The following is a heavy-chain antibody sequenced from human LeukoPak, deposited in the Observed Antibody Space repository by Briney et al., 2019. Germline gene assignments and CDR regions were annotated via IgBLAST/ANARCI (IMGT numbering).Heavy chain of an antibody. CDR3: TTDLSELDDSGYYAKYFHH. CDR1: GFTFSKVW. D-gene: IGHD3-22*01. Sequence: GGSLRLSCAASGFTFSKVWMSWVRQAPGKGLEWVGRIKSKTDGGTIDYAAPVKGRFTISRDDSKDTLFLQMNSLKTEDTAVYYCTTDLSELDDSGYYAKYFHHWGQGTLVSISS. J-gene: IGHJ1*01. V-gene: IGHV3-15*01. CDR2: IKSKTDGGTI.